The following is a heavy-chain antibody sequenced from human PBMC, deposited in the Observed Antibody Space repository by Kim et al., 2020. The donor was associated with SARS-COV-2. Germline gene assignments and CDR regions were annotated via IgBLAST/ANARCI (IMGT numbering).Heavy chain of an antibody. D-gene: IGHD2-2*01. V-gene: IGHV3-23*01. J-gene: IGHJ4*02. Sequence: GGSLRLSCAASGFTFSSYAMSWVRQAPGKGLEWVSAISGSGGSTYYADSVKGRFTISRDNSKNTLYLQMNSLRAEDTAVYYCAKAFGRYCSSTSCLGFDYWGQGTLVTVSS. CDR2: ISGSGGST. CDR1: GFTFSSYA. CDR3: AKAFGRYCSSTSCLGFDY.